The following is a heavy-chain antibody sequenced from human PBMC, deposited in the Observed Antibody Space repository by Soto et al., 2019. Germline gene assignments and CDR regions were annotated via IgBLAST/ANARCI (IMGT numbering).Heavy chain of an antibody. CDR3: ASPLSCSGGSCYSENAFDI. J-gene: IGHJ3*02. D-gene: IGHD2-15*01. CDR1: GGSISSSSYY. Sequence: QLQLQESGPGLVKPSETLSLTCTVSGGSISSSSYYWGWIRQPPGKGLEWIGSIYYSGSTYYNPSLKSRVTLSVNTSKNQFSLKLRSVTAADTAVYYCASPLSCSGGSCYSENAFDIWGQGTMVTVSS. CDR2: IYYSGST. V-gene: IGHV4-39*01.